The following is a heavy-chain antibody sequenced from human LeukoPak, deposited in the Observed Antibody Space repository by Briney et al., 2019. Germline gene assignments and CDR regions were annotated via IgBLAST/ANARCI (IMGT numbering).Heavy chain of an antibody. CDR1: GFTFSRLW. CDR3: ARGFYYAMDV. J-gene: IGHJ6*02. Sequence: PGGSLRLSCAASGFTFSRLWMHWVRQTPGKGLVWVSHINSDGSGTTYADSVKGRFTISRDNAKNTLYLQMNTLRAEDTAVYFCARGFYYAMDVWGQGTTVTVSS. CDR2: INSDGSGT. V-gene: IGHV3-74*01.